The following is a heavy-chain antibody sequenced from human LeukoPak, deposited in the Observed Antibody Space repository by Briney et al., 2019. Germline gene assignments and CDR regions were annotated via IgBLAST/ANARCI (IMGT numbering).Heavy chain of an antibody. CDR1: GFTFSSYN. J-gene: IGHJ5*02. CDR3: ARENLVPPFAP. V-gene: IGHV3-21*01. Sequence: GGSLRLSCAASGFTFSSYNMIWVRQAPGKGLEWVSSISSSATYIYYTDSLKGRFTISRDNAKNSLYLQMNSLRAEDTAVYYCARENLVPPFAPGGRGPLVTAPS. CDR2: ISSSATYI.